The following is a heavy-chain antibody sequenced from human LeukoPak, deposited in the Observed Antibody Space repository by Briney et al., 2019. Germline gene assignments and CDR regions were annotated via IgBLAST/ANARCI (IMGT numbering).Heavy chain of an antibody. D-gene: IGHD2-2*02. J-gene: IGHJ4*02. CDR3: ARLAGYCLSASCYTGDYFDY. V-gene: IGHV4-4*09. Sequence: TSETLSLTCTVSGSPIRSFHWSWIRQPPREALEWITSIYNSGGPNLNPPLKSRVTMPVDTSKNQFSLKLCSLTASVTAVYYCARLAGYCLSASCYTGDYFDYWGQGILVTVSS. CDR2: IYNSGGP. CDR1: GSPIRSFH.